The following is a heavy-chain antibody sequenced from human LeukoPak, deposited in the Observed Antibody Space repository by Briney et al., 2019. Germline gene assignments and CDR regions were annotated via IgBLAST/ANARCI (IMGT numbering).Heavy chain of an antibody. CDR2: IWYDGSNK. CDR1: GFTFSSYG. D-gene: IGHD6-13*01. V-gene: IGHV3-33*01. CDR3: TIAAGGYYYGMDV. Sequence: PGRSLRLSCAASGFTFSSYGMYWVRQAPGKGLEWVAVIWYDGSNKYYGDSVRGRFTISRDNSKNTAYLQMNSLKTEDTAVYYCTIAAGGYYYGMDVWGQGTTVTVSS. J-gene: IGHJ6*02.